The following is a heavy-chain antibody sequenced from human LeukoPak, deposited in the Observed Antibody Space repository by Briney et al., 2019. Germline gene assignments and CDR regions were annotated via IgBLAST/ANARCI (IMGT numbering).Heavy chain of an antibody. J-gene: IGHJ4*02. CDR1: GFTFRDYS. CDR3: ARDPGYSYAMDY. V-gene: IGHV3-48*02. CDR2: ISRGSNVI. Sequence: GGSLRLSCAASGFTFRDYSMNWVRQAPGKGLEWPSYISRGSNVIYYADSVKGRFTASRDDAKNSLFLQMNSLRDEDTALYYCARDPGYSYAMDYWGQGTLVTVSS. D-gene: IGHD5-12*01.